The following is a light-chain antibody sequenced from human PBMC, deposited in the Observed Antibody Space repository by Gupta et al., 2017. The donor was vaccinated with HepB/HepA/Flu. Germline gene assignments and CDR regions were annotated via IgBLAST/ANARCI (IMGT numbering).Light chain of an antibody. CDR3: QQYYDGPPLT. CDR1: QSVRIN. CDR2: GAS. J-gene: IGKJ4*01. Sequence: EIVMTQSPATLSVSPGERATLSCRASQSVRINLAWYQQIAGQPPRLLIYGASTRASGIPARFSGSGSGTEFTLTISSLQSEDFAVYYCQQYYDGPPLTFGGGTKVAIK. V-gene: IGKV3-15*01.